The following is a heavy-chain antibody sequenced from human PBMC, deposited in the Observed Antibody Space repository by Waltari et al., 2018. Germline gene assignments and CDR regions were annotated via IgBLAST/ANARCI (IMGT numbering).Heavy chain of an antibody. Sequence: QVQLQESGPGLVKPSETLSLTCTVSGGSISSYYWSWIRQPPGKGLEWLGYIYYRGSTNYNPSLKSRVTISVDTSKNQFSLKLSSVTAADTAVYYCARSAVDYDFWSGSPHYYYYYGMDVWGQGTTVTVSS. CDR2: IYYRGST. J-gene: IGHJ6*02. V-gene: IGHV4-59*01. D-gene: IGHD3-3*01. CDR3: ARSAVDYDFWSGSPHYYYYYGMDV. CDR1: GGSISSYY.